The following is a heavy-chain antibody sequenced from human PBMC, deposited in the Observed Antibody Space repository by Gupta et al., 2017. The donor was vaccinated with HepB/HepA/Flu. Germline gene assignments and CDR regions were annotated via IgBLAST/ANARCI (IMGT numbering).Heavy chain of an antibody. Sequence: EVQLIESGGGLVEPGGSLRLSCAASGFDFRIYSMNGVRQAPGKGLEWVSSISSRSNYIFYADSVKGRFTLSRDNAKNSLYLQMNSLKAEDTGVYYCSKGNLYSGTYDDWGQGTQVTVS. J-gene: IGHJ4*02. CDR3: SKGNLYSGTYDD. V-gene: IGHV3-21*02. CDR2: ISSRSNYI. D-gene: IGHD1-26*01. CDR1: GFDFRIYS.